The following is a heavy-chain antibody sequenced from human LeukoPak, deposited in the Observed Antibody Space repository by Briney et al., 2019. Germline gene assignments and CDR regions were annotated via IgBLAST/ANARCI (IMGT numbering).Heavy chain of an antibody. CDR1: GFTFSNYW. CDR3: AKDGLYDYVWGSYRSFDY. Sequence: GGSLRLSCAASGFTFSNYWMSWVRQAPGKGLEWVSGISGSGGSTYYADSVKGRFTISRDNSKNTLYLQMNSLRAEDTAVYYCAKDGLYDYVWGSYRSFDYWGQGTLVTVSS. V-gene: IGHV3-23*01. D-gene: IGHD3-16*02. CDR2: ISGSGGST. J-gene: IGHJ4*02.